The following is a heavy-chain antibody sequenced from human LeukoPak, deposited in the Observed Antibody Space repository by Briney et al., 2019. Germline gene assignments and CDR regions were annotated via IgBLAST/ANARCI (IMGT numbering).Heavy chain of an antibody. V-gene: IGHV4-59*01. J-gene: IGHJ4*02. D-gene: IGHD4-17*01. CDR1: GGSISSYY. CDR3: ARVATVTRRFDY. Sequence: PSETLSLTCTVSGGSISSYYWSWIRRPPGKGLEWIGYIYYSGSTNYNPSLKSRVTISVDTSKNQFSLKLSSVTAADTAVYYCARVATVTRRFDYWGQGTLSPSPQ. CDR2: IYYSGST.